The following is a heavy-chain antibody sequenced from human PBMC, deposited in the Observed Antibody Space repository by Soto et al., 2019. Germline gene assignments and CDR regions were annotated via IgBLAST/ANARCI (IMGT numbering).Heavy chain of an antibody. CDR2: ISSSSSYI. D-gene: IGHD5-18*01. CDR3: ALGRDSYGYDY. Sequence: GSLRLSCAASGFTFSNYAMNWVRQAPGKGLEWVSSISSSSSYIYYADSVKGRFTISRDNAKNSLYLQMNSLRAEDTAVYYCALGRDSYGYDYWGQGTLVTVSS. CDR1: GFTFSNYA. J-gene: IGHJ4*02. V-gene: IGHV3-21*01.